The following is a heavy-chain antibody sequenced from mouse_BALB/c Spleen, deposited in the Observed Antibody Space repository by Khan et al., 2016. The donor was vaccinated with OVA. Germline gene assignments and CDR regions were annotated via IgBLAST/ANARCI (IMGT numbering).Heavy chain of an antibody. CDR2: IYPFNDDT. D-gene: IGHD2-14*01. CDR3: AKIYRSDVCCDY. J-gene: IGHJ2*01. Sequence: VQLKQSSPELVKPGASVKMSCKASGYTFTSYVMHWVKQKPGQGLEWVGYIYPFNDDTKYNEKFKGKATLTSDKSSSTAYMELSSLTSEDSAVYFCAKIYRSDVCCDYWGQGTTLTVSS. V-gene: IGHV1S136*01. CDR1: GYTFTSYV.